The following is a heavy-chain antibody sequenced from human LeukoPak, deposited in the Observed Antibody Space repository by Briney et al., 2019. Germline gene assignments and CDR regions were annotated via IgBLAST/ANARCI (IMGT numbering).Heavy chain of an antibody. J-gene: IGHJ4*02. D-gene: IGHD3-10*01. V-gene: IGHV1-46*01. CDR3: ARSGIMVRGVIRPFDY. Sequence: ASVKVSCKASGYTFTSYYMHWVRQAPGQGLEWMGIINPSGGSTSYAQKFQGRVTMTRDTSTSTVYMELSSLRSEDTAVYYCARSGIMVRGVIRPFDYWGQGTLVTVSS. CDR2: INPSGGST. CDR1: GYTFTSYY.